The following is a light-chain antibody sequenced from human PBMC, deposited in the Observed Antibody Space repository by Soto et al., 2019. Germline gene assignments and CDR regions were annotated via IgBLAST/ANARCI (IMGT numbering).Light chain of an antibody. Sequence: QAVVTQEPSLIVSPGGTVTLTCASSTGPLTSTHYPYWFQQKPGQAPRTLIYDTSNKYSWTPARFSGSLLGGKAALTISGAQPEDEADYYCSLAYSGVRVQFGGGTQLTVL. CDR1: TGPLTSTHY. CDR2: DTS. CDR3: SLAYSGVRVQ. V-gene: IGLV7-46*01. J-gene: IGLJ3*02.